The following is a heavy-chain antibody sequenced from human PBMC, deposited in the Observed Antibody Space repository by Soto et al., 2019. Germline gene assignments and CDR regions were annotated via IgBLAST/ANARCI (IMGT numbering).Heavy chain of an antibody. D-gene: IGHD3-22*01. J-gene: IGHJ3*01. CDR3: ARDPLFDSRGYPF. V-gene: IGHV4-30-4*01. Sequence: QVQLQESGPGLVKPSQTLSLTCTVSGGSISSGDYYWSWIRQPPGKGLEWIGYIYYSGSTYYNPSLKRRVTISVDKSKNQVSLKLRFVTGADTAGYYCARDPLFDSRGYPFWGQGTMVTVSS. CDR1: GGSISSGDYY. CDR2: IYYSGST.